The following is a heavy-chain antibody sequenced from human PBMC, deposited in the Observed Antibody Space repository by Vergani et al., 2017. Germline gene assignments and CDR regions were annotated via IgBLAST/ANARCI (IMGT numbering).Heavy chain of an antibody. Sequence: EVQLVESVGGLVKPGGSLRLSCAASGFTFSSYSMNWVRQAPGKGLEWVSSISSSSSYIYYADSVKGRFTISRDNAKNSLYLQMNSLRAEDTAVYYCARGLRGYSYGYHDYWGQGTLVTVSS. CDR2: ISSSSSYI. V-gene: IGHV3-21*01. CDR3: ARGLRGYSYGYHDY. CDR1: GFTFSSYS. J-gene: IGHJ4*02. D-gene: IGHD5-18*01.